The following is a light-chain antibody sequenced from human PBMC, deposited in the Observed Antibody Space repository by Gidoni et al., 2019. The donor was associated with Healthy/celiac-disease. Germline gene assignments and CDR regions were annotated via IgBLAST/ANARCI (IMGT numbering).Light chain of an antibody. CDR3: QQYNSYPPA. CDR1: QGISSW. J-gene: IGKJ5*01. V-gene: IGKV1D-16*01. Sequence: DIQIPPSPSSLSASVGDRVTITCRASQGISSWLAWYQQKPEKAPKSLIYAASSLQSGVPSRFRGSGSGTDFTLTISSLQPEDFANYYCQQYNSYPPAFGKGTRLEIK. CDR2: AAS.